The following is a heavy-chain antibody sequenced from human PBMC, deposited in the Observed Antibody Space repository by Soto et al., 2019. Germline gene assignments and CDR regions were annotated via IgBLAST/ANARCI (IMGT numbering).Heavy chain of an antibody. CDR2: VYYSGST. V-gene: IGHV4-38-2*01. CDR3: ERSTPGITLDS. CDR1: GYSISSGYY. Sequence: SETLSLTCAVSGYSISSGYYWGWIRQPPGKGLEWIGSVYYSGSTSYNPSLKSRVTISVDTSKNQFSLNLSSVTAADTAVYYCERSTPGITLDSWGQGILVTVSS. D-gene: IGHD3-3*01. J-gene: IGHJ4*02.